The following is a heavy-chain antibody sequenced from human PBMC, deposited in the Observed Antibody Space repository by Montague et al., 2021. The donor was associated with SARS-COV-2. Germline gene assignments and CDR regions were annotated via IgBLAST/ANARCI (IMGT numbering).Heavy chain of an antibody. CDR1: GESCGGYY. V-gene: IGHV4-34*01. D-gene: IGHD2-2*01. CDR2: INHSGST. J-gene: IGHJ6*02. CDR3: ARVRAVPAAMRIFSLGRSYYGMDV. Sequence: SETLSLTCAVDGESCGGYYWRWIRQPTGKGLEWIGEINHSGSTNYNPSLKSRVTISVDTSKNQFSLKLSSVTAADTAVYYRARVRAVPAAMRIFSLGRSYYGMDVWGQGTTVTVSS.